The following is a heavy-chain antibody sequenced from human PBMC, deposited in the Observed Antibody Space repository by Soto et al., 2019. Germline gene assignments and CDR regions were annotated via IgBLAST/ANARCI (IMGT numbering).Heavy chain of an antibody. J-gene: IGHJ3*02. Sequence: PGESLKISCKGSGYSFTSYWIGWVRQMPGKGLEWMGIIYPGDSDTRYSPSFQGQVTISADKSISTAYLQWSSLKASDTAMYYCATSAGYPILRHDAFDIWGQGTMVTVSS. D-gene: IGHD5-12*01. CDR1: GYSFTSYW. CDR3: ATSAGYPILRHDAFDI. V-gene: IGHV5-51*01. CDR2: IYPGDSDT.